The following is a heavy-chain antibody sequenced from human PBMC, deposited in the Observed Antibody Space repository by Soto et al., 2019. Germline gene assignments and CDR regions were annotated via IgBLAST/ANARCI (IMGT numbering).Heavy chain of an antibody. D-gene: IGHD6-19*01. Sequence: EVQLLESGGGLVQPGGSLRLSCAASGFTFSSYAMSWVRQAPGKGLEWVSAISGSGGSTYYADSVKGRFTISRDNSKNTLYLQMNSLRAEDTAVYYCAKDTPLYSSAAASFDYWGQGTLVTVSS. J-gene: IGHJ4*02. V-gene: IGHV3-23*01. CDR1: GFTFSSYA. CDR3: AKDTPLYSSAAASFDY. CDR2: ISGSGGST.